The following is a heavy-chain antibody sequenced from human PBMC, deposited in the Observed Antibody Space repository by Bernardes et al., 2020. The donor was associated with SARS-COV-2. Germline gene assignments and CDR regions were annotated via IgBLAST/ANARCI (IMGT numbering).Heavy chain of an antibody. CDR3: ARFPFPDHQLLYDYYGSGRGY. J-gene: IGHJ4*02. Sequence: GGSLRLSCAASGFTFSSYSMNWVRQAPGKGLEWVSSISSSSSYIYYADSVKGRFTISRDNAKNSLYLQMNSLRAEDTAVYYCARFPFPDHQLLYDYYGSGRGYWGQGTLVTVSS. V-gene: IGHV3-21*01. CDR1: GFTFSSYS. D-gene: IGHD2-2*02. CDR2: ISSSSSYI.